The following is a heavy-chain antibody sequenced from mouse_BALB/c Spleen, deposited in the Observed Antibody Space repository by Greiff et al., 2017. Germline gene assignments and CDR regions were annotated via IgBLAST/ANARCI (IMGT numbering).Heavy chain of an antibody. CDR1: GFTFSSYA. D-gene: IGHD2-4*01. CDR2: ISSGGSYT. J-gene: IGHJ4*01. CDR3: ARDQGLRPYYAMDY. V-gene: IGHV5-9-4*01. Sequence: EVKLVESGGGLVKPGGSLKLSCAASGFTFSSYAMSWVRQSPEKRLEWVAEISSGGSYTYYPDTVTGRFTISRDNAKNTLYLEMSSLRSEDTAMYYCARDQGLRPYYAMDYWGQGTSVTVSS.